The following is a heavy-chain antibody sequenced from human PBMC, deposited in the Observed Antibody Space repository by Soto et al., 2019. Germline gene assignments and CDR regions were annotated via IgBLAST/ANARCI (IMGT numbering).Heavy chain of an antibody. J-gene: IGHJ4*02. CDR1: GYTLTELS. CDR3: ATRPRYDFWSGYEYHFDY. Sequence: ASVKVSCKVSGYTLTELSMHWVRQAPGKGLEWMGGFDPEDGETIYAQKFQGRVTMTEDTSTDTAYMELSSLRSEDTAVYYCATRPRYDFWSGYEYHFDYWGQGTLVTVSS. CDR2: FDPEDGET. D-gene: IGHD3-3*01. V-gene: IGHV1-24*01.